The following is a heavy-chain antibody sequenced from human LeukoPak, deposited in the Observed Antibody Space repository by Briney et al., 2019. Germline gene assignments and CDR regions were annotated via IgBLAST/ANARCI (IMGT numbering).Heavy chain of an antibody. CDR1: GFTFRSYE. CDR2: IKSDGSRT. CDR3: ARDPDLSGYSFFDY. J-gene: IGHJ4*02. D-gene: IGHD3-22*01. V-gene: IGHV3-74*03. Sequence: GGSLRLSCAASGFTFRSYEMIWVRQAPGKGLVWVSRIKSDGSRTTYADSVKGRFTISRDNAKNTLYLQMNSLRAEDTAVYYCARDPDLSGYSFFDYWGQGTLVTVSS.